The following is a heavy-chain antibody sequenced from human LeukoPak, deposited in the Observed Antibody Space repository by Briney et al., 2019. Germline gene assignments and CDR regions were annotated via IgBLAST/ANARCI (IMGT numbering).Heavy chain of an antibody. CDR1: GYTLTELP. Sequence: ASVKVSCKVSGYTLTELPMHWVRQAPGKGLEWMGGFDPEDGETIYAQKFQGRVTMTEDTFTDTAYMELSSLRSEDTAVYYCATWPLIVGAVNDAFDIWGQGTMVTVSS. CDR2: FDPEDGET. CDR3: ATWPLIVGAVNDAFDI. J-gene: IGHJ3*02. V-gene: IGHV1-24*01. D-gene: IGHD1-26*01.